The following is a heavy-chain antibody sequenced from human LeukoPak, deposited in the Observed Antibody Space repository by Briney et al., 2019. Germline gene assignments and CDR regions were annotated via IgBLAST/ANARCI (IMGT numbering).Heavy chain of an antibody. D-gene: IGHD3-22*01. J-gene: IGHJ5*02. V-gene: IGHV1-46*01. Sequence: ASVKVSCKASGYTFTSYYMHWVRQAPGQGLEWMGIINPSGGSTSYAQKFQGRVTMTRDMSTSTVYMELSSLRSEDTAVYYCAREPRWVITSISRWKNWFDPWGQGTLVTVSS. CDR1: GYTFTSYY. CDR2: INPSGGST. CDR3: AREPRWVITSISRWKNWFDP.